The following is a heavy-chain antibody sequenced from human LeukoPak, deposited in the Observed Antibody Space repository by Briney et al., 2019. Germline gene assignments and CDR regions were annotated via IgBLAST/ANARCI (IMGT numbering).Heavy chain of an antibody. CDR2: TYYRSKWYN. Sequence: SQTLSLTCAISVDSVSSNIPAWNWIRHSPSRGLEWLGRTYYRSKWYNEYAVSVKSRITVNPDTSKNQCSLQLNSVTPEDTAVYHFASAIRYNWNPSYFDTCGEGTLFTASS. D-gene: IGHD1-20*01. V-gene: IGHV6-1*01. J-gene: IGHJ4*02. CDR1: VDSVSSNIPA. CDR3: ASAIRYNWNPSYFDT.